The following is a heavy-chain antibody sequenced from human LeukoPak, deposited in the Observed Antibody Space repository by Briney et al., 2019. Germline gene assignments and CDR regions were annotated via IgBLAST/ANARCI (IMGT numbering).Heavy chain of an antibody. CDR1: GFTFSSYW. CDR2: INSDGSSK. D-gene: IGHD4-17*01. Sequence: GGSLRLSCAASGFTFSSYWMHWVRQAPGKGLVWVSRINSDGSSKSYADSVKGRFTISRDNAKNTLYLQMNSLRAEDTAVYYCARDYGDYSYYFDYWGQGTLVTVSS. CDR3: ARDYGDYSYYFDY. J-gene: IGHJ4*02. V-gene: IGHV3-74*01.